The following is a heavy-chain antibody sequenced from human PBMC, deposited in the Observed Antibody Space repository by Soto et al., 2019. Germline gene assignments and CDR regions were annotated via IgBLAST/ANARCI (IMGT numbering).Heavy chain of an antibody. CDR2: ISYDGSDK. CDR1: GFTFNTFG. V-gene: IGHV3-30*18. D-gene: IGHD2-2*01. CDR3: AKSPNFYCSSYHCYKYYFDY. J-gene: IGHJ4*02. Sequence: QEQLVESGGGVVLPGRSLRLSCAASGFTFNTFGMHLVRQAPGKVLAWVAVISYDGSDKYYSDSVRGRFTISRDNSMNSLYLPMNSLITEDTAVYYCAKSPNFYCSSYHCYKYYFDYWGQGTLVTVSS.